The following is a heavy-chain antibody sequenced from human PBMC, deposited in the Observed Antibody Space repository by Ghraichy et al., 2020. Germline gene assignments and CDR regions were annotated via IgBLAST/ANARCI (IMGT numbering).Heavy chain of an antibody. CDR3: ARGHCSSNSCHLYFDY. CDR1: GGSLSGYY. Sequence: SETLSLTCAVYGGSLSGYYWSWIRQPPGKGLEWIGEVNHSGNTNYNPSLESRVTISVDTSKSQFSLQLSSVTAADTAMYYCARGHCSSNSCHLYFDYWGQGSLVTVSS. CDR2: VNHSGNT. D-gene: IGHD2-2*01. J-gene: IGHJ4*02. V-gene: IGHV4-34*01.